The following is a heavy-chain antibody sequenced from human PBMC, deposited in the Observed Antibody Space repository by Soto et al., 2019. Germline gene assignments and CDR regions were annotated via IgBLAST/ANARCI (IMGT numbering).Heavy chain of an antibody. CDR3: VGVRTRAAARWGYGMDI. CDR2: INHSGTT. V-gene: IGHV4-34*02. J-gene: IGHJ6*02. CDR1: GGSFTGYF. Sequence: QVHLQQWGAGLLNPSETLSLTCGASGGSFTGYFCTWIRQTPAKGLEWIGEINHSGTTNYNPSLKSRATMSVDPSRSQVSLKVNSLTAADSGVYYCVGVRTRAAARWGYGMDIWGQGTTVIVSS. D-gene: IGHD1-26*01.